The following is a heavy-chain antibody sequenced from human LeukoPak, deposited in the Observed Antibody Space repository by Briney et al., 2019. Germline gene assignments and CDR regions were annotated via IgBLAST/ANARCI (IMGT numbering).Heavy chain of an antibody. D-gene: IGHD1-1*01. J-gene: IGHJ4*02. Sequence: PGGSLRLSCAASGFTFSSYWMHWVRQAPGKGLVWVSRISSDGSSTSYADSVKGRFTIFRDNAKNTLYLQMNSLGAEDTAVYYCARALPPSVNTRWKWGQGTQVTVSS. V-gene: IGHV3-74*01. CDR1: GFTFSSYW. CDR3: ARALPPSVNTRWK. CDR2: ISSDGSST.